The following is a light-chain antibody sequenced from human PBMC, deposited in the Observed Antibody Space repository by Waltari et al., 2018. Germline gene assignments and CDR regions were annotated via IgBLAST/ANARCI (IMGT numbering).Light chain of an antibody. CDR2: DVT. J-gene: IGLJ2*01. CDR1: HSAVAASDS. V-gene: IGLV2-14*03. CDR3: SSQTLDGVVL. Sequence: QSALTQPASVSGSPGQSITISCSGIHSAVAASDSVSWYQHHPGEAPQVIIYDVTNRTSWVSDRFSASKSAHRAFLTISGLQPDDEGDYYCSSQTLDGVVLLGGGTKLTVL.